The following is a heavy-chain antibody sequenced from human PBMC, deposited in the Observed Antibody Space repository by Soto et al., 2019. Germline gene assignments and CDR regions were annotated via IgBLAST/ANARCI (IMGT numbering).Heavy chain of an antibody. D-gene: IGHD1-26*01. J-gene: IGHJ4*02. CDR1: GFSLSNARMG. CDR3: ALGSWELLDY. V-gene: IGHV2-26*01. CDR2: IFPNDEK. Sequence: QVTLKESGPVLVKPTEILTLTCTVSGFSLSNARMGVSWIRQPPGKALEWLAHIFPNDEKSYSTTLKSRLTISKDTSKSQVVLTMTNMDPVDTATYYCALGSWELLDYWGQGPLVTVSS.